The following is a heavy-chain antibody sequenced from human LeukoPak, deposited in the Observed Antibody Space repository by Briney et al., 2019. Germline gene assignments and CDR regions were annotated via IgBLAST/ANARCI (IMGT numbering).Heavy chain of an antibody. CDR3: AKDYTPGKGLWLGDTYYYGMDV. V-gene: IGHV3-7*03. Sequence: GGSLRLSCVASGFTFSESWMTWVRQAPGKGLEWVASIKHDEREEYYADSVKGRFTISRDNAKNSLYLQMNSLRAEDTALYYCAKDYTPGKGLWLGDTYYYGMDVWGQGTTVTVSS. CDR1: GFTFSESW. J-gene: IGHJ6*02. D-gene: IGHD3-10*01. CDR2: IKHDEREE.